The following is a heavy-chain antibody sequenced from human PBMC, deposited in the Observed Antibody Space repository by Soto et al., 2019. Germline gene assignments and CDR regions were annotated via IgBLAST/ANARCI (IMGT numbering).Heavy chain of an antibody. D-gene: IGHD2-8*01. CDR3: ARDRQWGFLSGAFDI. V-gene: IGHV1-46*01. J-gene: IGHJ3*02. CDR1: GYTFTSYY. CDR2: INPNGGST. Sequence: QVQLVQSGAEVKKPGASVKVSCKASGYTFTSYYMHWVRQAHGQGLEWMGIINPNGGSTSYAQKFQGRVTITRDTSTSTVYMELSSLRSEDTAVYYCARDRQWGFLSGAFDIWCQGTMVTVSS.